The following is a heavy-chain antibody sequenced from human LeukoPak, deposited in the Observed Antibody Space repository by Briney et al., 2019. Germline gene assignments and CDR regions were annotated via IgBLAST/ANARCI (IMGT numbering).Heavy chain of an antibody. Sequence: SETLSLTCAVYGGSFSGYYWSWIRQPPGKGLEWIGEINHSGSTNYNPSLKSRVTISVDTSKNQFSLKLSSVTAADTAVYYCASTFLSNHTTTVTKMGYFDYWGQGTLVTVSS. D-gene: IGHD4-17*01. CDR2: INHSGST. J-gene: IGHJ4*02. CDR1: GGSFSGYY. V-gene: IGHV4-34*01. CDR3: ASTFLSNHTTTVTKMGYFDY.